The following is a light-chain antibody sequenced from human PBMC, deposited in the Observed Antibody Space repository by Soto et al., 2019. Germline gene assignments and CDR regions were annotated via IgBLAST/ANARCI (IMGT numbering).Light chain of an antibody. Sequence: QSALTQPASVSGSPGQSITISCAGTSSDVGSYNLVSWYQQHPGKAPKLMIYEVNNRPSGVSNRFSGSKSGNTASLTISGLQAEDEADYYCCSYASGSTLVFGGGTQLTVL. CDR3: CSYASGSTLV. CDR1: SSDVGSYNL. V-gene: IGLV2-23*02. CDR2: EVN. J-gene: IGLJ2*01.